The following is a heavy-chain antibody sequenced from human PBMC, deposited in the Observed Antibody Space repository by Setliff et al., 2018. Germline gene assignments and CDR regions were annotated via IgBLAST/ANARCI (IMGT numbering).Heavy chain of an antibody. Sequence: ASVKVSCKASGYTFSNYGVTWVRQAPGQGLEWMGWVTVYNGKTYFAQKLQGRVTITWVTSISTAYMELRSLTSDDTAVYYCALSSLSICSGGDCPNVFDIWGQGTMVTVS. J-gene: IGHJ3*02. CDR2: VTVYNGKT. CDR3: ALSSLSICSGGDCPNVFDI. CDR1: GYTFSNYG. D-gene: IGHD2-21*02. V-gene: IGHV1-18*01.